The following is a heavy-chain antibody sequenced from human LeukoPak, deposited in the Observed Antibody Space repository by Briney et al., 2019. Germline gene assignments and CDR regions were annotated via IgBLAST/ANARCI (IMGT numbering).Heavy chain of an antibody. J-gene: IGHJ4*02. CDR3: AKGTDSGSYQPLDY. CDR1: GFTFSSYA. CDR2: ISYDGSNK. Sequence: GGSLRLSCAASGFTFSSYAMHWVRQAPGKGLEWVAVISYDGSNKYYADSVKGRFTISRDNSKNTLYLQMNSLRVEDTAVHYCAKGTDSGSYQPLDYWGQGTLVTVSP. D-gene: IGHD1-26*01. V-gene: IGHV3-30-3*01.